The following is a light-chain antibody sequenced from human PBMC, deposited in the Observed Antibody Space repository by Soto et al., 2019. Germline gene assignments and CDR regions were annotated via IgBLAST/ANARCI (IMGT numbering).Light chain of an antibody. V-gene: IGKV3-11*01. CDR3: QQRSNWPPLT. Sequence: EIVLTQSPATLSLSPGERATLSCRASQSISNFLAWYQQKPGQAPRLLISDASNRATGIPARFSGSGSGTDSTLTISSLEPEDFAVYYCQQRSNWPPLTFGGGTKVEIK. J-gene: IGKJ4*01. CDR2: DAS. CDR1: QSISNF.